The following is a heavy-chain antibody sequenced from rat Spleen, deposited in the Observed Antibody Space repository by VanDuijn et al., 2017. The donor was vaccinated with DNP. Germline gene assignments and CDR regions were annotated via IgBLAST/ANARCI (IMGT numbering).Heavy chain of an antibody. D-gene: IGHD1-12*01. Sequence: EVRLVESGGGLVQPGRSMRLSCAASGFTFSDYFMAWVRQAPRKGLEWVASISYDGSDTYYRDSMKGRFTISRDNAKSTLYLQMDSLRSEDTATYYCARHRTIMPYYYAMDAWGQGASVTVSS. CDR1: GFTFSDYF. CDR2: ISYDGSDT. J-gene: IGHJ4*01. V-gene: IGHV5-7*01. CDR3: ARHRTIMPYYYAMDA.